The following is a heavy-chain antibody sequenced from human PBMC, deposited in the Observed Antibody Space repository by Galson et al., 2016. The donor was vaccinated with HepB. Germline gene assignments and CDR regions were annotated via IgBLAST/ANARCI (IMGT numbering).Heavy chain of an antibody. CDR3: LREMGQWEFQGRWVDP. CDR2: ISYDGSNK. J-gene: IGHJ5*02. CDR1: GFTFSSYG. D-gene: IGHD1-26*01. Sequence: SLRLSCAASGFTFSSYGMHWVRQAPGKGLEWVAVISYDGSNKYYTDSVKGRFTISRDNSKNTLYLPMNSLRAEDTVLYFWLREMGQWEFQGRWVDPWGQGTLVTVSS. V-gene: IGHV3-30*03.